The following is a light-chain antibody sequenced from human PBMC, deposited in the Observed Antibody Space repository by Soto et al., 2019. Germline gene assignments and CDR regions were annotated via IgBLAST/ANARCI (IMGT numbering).Light chain of an antibody. CDR2: GAS. CDR3: QQYNNWTRT. V-gene: IGKV3-15*01. CDR1: QSVSSN. Sequence: EIVMTQSPATLSVSPGERATLSCRASQSVSSNLAWYQQKPGQAPRLLIYGASTRATGIPARFSVSGSGTEFTLTISSLQSEDLAVYYCQQYNNWTRTFGKGTKVEIK. J-gene: IGKJ1*01.